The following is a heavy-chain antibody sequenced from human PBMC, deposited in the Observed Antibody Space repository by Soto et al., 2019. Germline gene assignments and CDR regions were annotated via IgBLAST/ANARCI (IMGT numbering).Heavy chain of an antibody. Sequence: GESLKISCEGFGFNFATYWIAWVRQMPGKGLEYMGIIYPGDSDSRYSPSFQGQVTFSADKSISTAYMQWSSLKASDTAMYYCARHGFYGDYASNYFDPWGQGTLVTVSS. J-gene: IGHJ5*02. CDR2: IYPGDSDS. CDR3: ARHGFYGDYASNYFDP. D-gene: IGHD4-17*01. V-gene: IGHV5-51*01. CDR1: GFNFATYW.